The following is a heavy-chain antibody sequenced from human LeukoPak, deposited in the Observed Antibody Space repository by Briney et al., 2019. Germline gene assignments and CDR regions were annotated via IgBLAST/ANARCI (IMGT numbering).Heavy chain of an antibody. D-gene: IGHD2-2*02. V-gene: IGHV1-46*01. CDR2: INPSGGST. CDR1: GYTFTSYY. J-gene: IGHJ6*02. CDR3: ARDGSTGYCSSTSCYMHYYYGMDV. Sequence: GASGKVSCKASGYTFTSYYMHLVRQAPGQGLERMGIINPSGGSTSYAQKFSGRVTMTRDASTSTVYMELSSLRSEDTAVYYCARDGSTGYCSSTSCYMHYYYGMDVWGQGTTVTVSS.